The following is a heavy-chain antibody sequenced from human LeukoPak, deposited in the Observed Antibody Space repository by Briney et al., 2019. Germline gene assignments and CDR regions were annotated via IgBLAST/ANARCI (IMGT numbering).Heavy chain of an antibody. Sequence: ASVKVSCKASGYTFTSYYMHWVRQAPGQGLEWMGIINPSGGSTSYAQKFQGRVTMTRDTSTSTVYMELSSLRSEDTAVYYCARTARRSSPESRVVPAAPVNWGQGTLVTVSS. CDR2: INPSGGST. CDR3: ARTARRSSPESRVVPAAPVN. CDR1: GYTFTSYY. V-gene: IGHV1-46*01. D-gene: IGHD2-2*01. J-gene: IGHJ4*02.